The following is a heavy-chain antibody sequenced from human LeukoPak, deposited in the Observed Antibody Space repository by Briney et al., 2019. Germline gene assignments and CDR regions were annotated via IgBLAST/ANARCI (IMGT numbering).Heavy chain of an antibody. CDR1: GGSLSSYC. CDR3: AGQIAVAAFDY. J-gene: IGHJ4*02. D-gene: IGHD6-19*01. Sequence: SETLSLTCTVSGGSLSSYCWSWIRQPPGKGLEWIGYIYYSGSTNYNPSLKSRVTISVDTSKNQFSLKLSSVTAADTAVYYCAGQIAVAAFDYWGQGTLVTVSS. CDR2: IYYSGST. V-gene: IGHV4-59*01.